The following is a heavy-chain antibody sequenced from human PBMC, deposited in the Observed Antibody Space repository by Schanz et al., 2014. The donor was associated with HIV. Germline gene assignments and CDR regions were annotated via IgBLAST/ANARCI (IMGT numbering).Heavy chain of an antibody. CDR3: ASLVGATGLELDY. CDR1: EKAFSDID. CDR2: MNPNSGNT. Sequence: QVRLVQSGAEVKKPGASVTVSCKTSEKAFSDIDINWVRQAPGQGLEWMGWMNPNSGNTGYAQKFKGRVTMTRNTSISTAYMELSSLRSEDTAVYYCASLVGATGLELDYWGQGTLVVVSA. V-gene: IGHV1-8*01. D-gene: IGHD1-26*01. J-gene: IGHJ4*02.